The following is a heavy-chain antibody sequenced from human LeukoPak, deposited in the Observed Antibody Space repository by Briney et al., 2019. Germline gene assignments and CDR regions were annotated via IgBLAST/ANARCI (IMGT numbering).Heavy chain of an antibody. V-gene: IGHV3-64D*09. CDR1: GFTFSSSA. J-gene: IGHJ4*02. CDR2: INNNGGRT. Sequence: GGSLRLSCSASGFTFSSSAMHWVRQAPGKGLEYVSGINNNGGRTHYGDSVKGRFTISRDNSKNTLYLQMSTLRAEDTAVYYCVKDVSGSYTFDYWGQGTLVTVSS. CDR3: VKDVSGSYTFDY. D-gene: IGHD1-26*01.